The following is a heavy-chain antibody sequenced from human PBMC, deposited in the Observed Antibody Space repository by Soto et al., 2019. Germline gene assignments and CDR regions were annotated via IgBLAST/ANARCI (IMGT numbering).Heavy chain of an antibody. CDR3: ARSRSGAVADSFDY. Sequence: QVQLVASGGGVVHLGRSLTLSCAASGFTLNIHAIHWVRQAPGKGLEWVTVISRDGTNKYFADSVKGRFTISRDNAKNTVFLQMNSLRREDTAVYYCARSRSGAVADSFDYWGQGTPVTVSS. D-gene: IGHD3-10*01. CDR1: GFTLNIHA. V-gene: IGHV3-30-3*01. CDR2: ISRDGTNK. J-gene: IGHJ4*02.